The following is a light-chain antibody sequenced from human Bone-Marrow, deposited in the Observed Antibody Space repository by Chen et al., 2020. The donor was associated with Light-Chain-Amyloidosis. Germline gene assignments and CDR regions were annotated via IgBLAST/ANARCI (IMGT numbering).Light chain of an antibody. Sequence: SYELTQPPSVSVSPRQTARITRSGADLPTKYAYWYQQKPGQAPVLVIHRDTERPSGISERFSGSSSGTTATLTISGVQAEDEADYHCQSADSSGTYEVIFGGGTKLTVL. CDR3: QSADSSGTYEVI. J-gene: IGLJ2*01. V-gene: IGLV3-25*03. CDR2: RDT. CDR1: DLPTKY.